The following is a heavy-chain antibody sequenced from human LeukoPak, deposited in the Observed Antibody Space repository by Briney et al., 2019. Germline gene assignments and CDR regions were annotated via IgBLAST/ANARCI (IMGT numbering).Heavy chain of an antibody. J-gene: IGHJ4*02. CDR3: ARSPHILTGENFDY. CDR1: GYTFTGYY. CDR2: INPNHGDT. Sequence: ASVKVSCKASGYTFTGYYMHWVRQAPGQGLEWMGWINPNHGDTKYAQKFQDRVFMTRDTSISTAYMHLSRLRSADTAVYYCARSPHILTGENFDYWGQGTLLTVSS. D-gene: IGHD3-9*01. V-gene: IGHV1-2*02.